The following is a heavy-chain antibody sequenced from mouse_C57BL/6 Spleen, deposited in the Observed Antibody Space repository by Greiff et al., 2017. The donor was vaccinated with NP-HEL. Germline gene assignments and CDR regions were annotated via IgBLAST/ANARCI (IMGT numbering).Heavy chain of an antibody. CDR2: IHPNSGST. J-gene: IGHJ2*01. V-gene: IGHV1-64*01. CDR1: GYTFTSYW. D-gene: IGHD5-1*01. Sequence: QVQLQQPGAELVKPGASVKLSCKASGYTFTSYWMHWVQQRPGQGLEWIGMIHPNSGSTNYTEKFKSKATLTVDKSSSTAYMQLSSLTSEDAAECYYDRRNSKYDYWGQGTTLTVSA. CDR3: DRRNSKYDY.